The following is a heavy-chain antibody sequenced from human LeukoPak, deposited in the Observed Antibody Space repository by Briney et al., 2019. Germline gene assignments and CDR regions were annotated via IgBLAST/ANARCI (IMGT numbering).Heavy chain of an antibody. J-gene: IGHJ5*02. CDR3: ARARDIVVVPAAKDWFDP. Sequence: ASVKVSCKASGYTFTGYYMHWVRQAPGQGLEWMGWINPNSGGTNYAQKFQGRVTMTRDTSISTAYRELSRLRSDDTAVYYCARARDIVVVPAAKDWFDPWGQGTLVAVSS. V-gene: IGHV1-2*02. CDR2: INPNSGGT. CDR1: GYTFTGYY. D-gene: IGHD2-2*01.